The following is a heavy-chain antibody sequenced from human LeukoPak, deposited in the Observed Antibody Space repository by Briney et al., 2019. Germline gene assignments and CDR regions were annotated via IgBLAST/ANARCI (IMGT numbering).Heavy chain of an antibody. J-gene: IGHJ4*02. CDR3: ARGSVAAAGELWNY. CDR1: GFTFSSYR. V-gene: IGHV3-21*01. D-gene: IGHD6-13*01. CDR2: ISSSRSHI. Sequence: GGSLRLSCAAPGFTFSSYRMNWVRQAPGKGLEWVSSISSSRSHIYYADSVKGRFTIPRDNAKHTLYLQMNSLRAEDRAVYYCARGSVAAAGELWNYWGKGTLVTVS.